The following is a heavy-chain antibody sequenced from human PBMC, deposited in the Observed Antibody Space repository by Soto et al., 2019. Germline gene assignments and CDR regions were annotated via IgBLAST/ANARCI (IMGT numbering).Heavy chain of an antibody. D-gene: IGHD3-10*01. CDR2: ISFDGSNK. Sequence: PGGSLRLSCAASGFTFSFYAMHWVRRAPGKGLEWVAVISFDGSNKYYADSVKGRFTVSRDNSKNTLYLQMNSLRAEDTALYYCAKSLRGVIIDFDSWGQGTLVTVSS. CDR1: GFTFSFYA. V-gene: IGHV3-30*18. CDR3: AKSLRGVIIDFDS. J-gene: IGHJ4*02.